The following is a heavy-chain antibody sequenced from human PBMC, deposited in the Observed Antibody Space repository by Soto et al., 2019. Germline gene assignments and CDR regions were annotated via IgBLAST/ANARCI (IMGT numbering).Heavy chain of an antibody. V-gene: IGHV3-33*01. CDR3: ARDQARESDVLTP. D-gene: IGHD3-9*01. J-gene: IGHJ4*02. CDR2: IRYDGSKK. CDR1: GFTFSNFG. Sequence: GGSLRLSCVASGFTFSNFGMHWVRQAPGKGLEWVAVIRYDGSKKYFADSVKGRFSISRDNSKNTLFLQMNSLRVEDSALYYCARDQARESDVLTPWGQRTLVTVSS.